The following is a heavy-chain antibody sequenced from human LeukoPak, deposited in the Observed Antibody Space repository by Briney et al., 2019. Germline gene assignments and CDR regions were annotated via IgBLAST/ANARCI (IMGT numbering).Heavy chain of an antibody. CDR1: GFTVSSNY. V-gene: IGHV3-15*01. J-gene: IGHJ4*02. Sequence: GGSLRLSCAASGFTVSSNYMSWVRQAPGKGLECVGRIKRKTDGETTEYAAPVKGRFTISRDDSRNTVSLQMNSLRTEDTAIYYCTTDEWDWGQGTLVTVSS. D-gene: IGHD2-8*01. CDR3: TTDEWD. CDR2: IKRKTDGETT.